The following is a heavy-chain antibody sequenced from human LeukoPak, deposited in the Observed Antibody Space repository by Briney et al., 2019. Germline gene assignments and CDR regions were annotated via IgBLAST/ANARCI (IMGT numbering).Heavy chain of an antibody. CDR3: ARDLGYCSGSTCYVGYFDH. Sequence: GGSLRLSCAASGFTFSSYAMHWVRQAPGKGLEYVSGISSNGGSTYYANSVKGRFTISRDNSKNTLYLQMGSLRAEDMAVYYCARDLGYCSGSTCYVGYFDHWGQGTQVTVSS. V-gene: IGHV3-64*01. D-gene: IGHD2-15*01. CDR1: GFTFSSYA. CDR2: ISSNGGST. J-gene: IGHJ4*02.